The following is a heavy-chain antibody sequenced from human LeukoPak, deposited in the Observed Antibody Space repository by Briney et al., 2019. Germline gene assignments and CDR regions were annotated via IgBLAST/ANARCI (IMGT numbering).Heavy chain of an antibody. CDR3: ARSGYSSGWSAVAFDI. D-gene: IGHD6-19*01. CDR2: INSDGSST. V-gene: IGHV3-74*01. Sequence: PGRSLRLSCAASGFTFSSYWMHWVRQAPGKGLVWVSRINSDGSSTSYADSVKGRFTISRGNAKNTLYLQMNSLRAEDTAVYYCARSGYSSGWSAVAFDIWGQGTMVTVSS. CDR1: GFTFSSYW. J-gene: IGHJ3*02.